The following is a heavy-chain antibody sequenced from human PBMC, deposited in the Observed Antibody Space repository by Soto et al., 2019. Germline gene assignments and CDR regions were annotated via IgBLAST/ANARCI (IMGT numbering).Heavy chain of an antibody. D-gene: IGHD3-16*01. Sequence: GASVKVSCKASGGTFSSYAISWVRQAPGQGLEWMGRIIPILGIANYAQKFQGRVTITADKSTSTAYMELSSLRSEDTAVYYCASNGGVGGEGAFDIWGQGTMVTVSS. J-gene: IGHJ3*02. CDR2: IIPILGIA. V-gene: IGHV1-69*04. CDR1: GGTFSSYA. CDR3: ASNGGVGGEGAFDI.